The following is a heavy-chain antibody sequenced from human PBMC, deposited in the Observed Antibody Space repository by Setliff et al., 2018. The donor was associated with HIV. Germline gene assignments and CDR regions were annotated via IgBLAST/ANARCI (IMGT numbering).Heavy chain of an antibody. CDR2: LNYVGVT. CDR1: GGSFSGSY. V-gene: IGHV4-34*01. D-gene: IGHD2-21*02. Sequence: SETLSLTCAVHGGSFSGSYWSWIRQPPGKGLEWIGELNYVGVTNHNPSLKSRVTISVEASKRQWSLKLNSVTAADTAVYFCATTECSGADCPQMYDYWGQGILVTVSS. J-gene: IGHJ4*02. CDR3: ATTECSGADCPQMYDY.